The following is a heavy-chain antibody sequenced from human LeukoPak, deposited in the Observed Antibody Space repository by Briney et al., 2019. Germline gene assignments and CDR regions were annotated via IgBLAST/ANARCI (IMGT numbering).Heavy chain of an antibody. V-gene: IGHV4-59*12. CDR2: IYHSGST. D-gene: IGHD1-26*01. J-gene: IGHJ5*02. Sequence: PSETLSLTCTVSGGSISSYYWSWIRQPPGKGLEWIGEIYHSGSTNYNPSLKSRVTISVDKSKNQFSLKLSSVTAADTAVYYCARDAGSGSYWFDPWGQGTLVTVSS. CDR3: ARDAGSGSYWFDP. CDR1: GGSISSYY.